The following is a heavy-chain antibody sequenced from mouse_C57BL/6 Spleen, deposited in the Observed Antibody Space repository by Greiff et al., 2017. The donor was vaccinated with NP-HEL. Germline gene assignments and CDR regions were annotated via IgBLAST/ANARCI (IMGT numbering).Heavy chain of an antibody. V-gene: IGHV1-18*01. CDR1: GYTFTDYN. J-gene: IGHJ2*01. CDR2: INPNNGGS. CDR3: STLYDYDGSFDY. Sequence: VQLQQSGPELVKPGASVKIPCKASGYTFTDYNMDWVKQSPGKSLEWIGDINPNNGGSISNQKFTGKATLTVDKSSSTAYMELRSLTSEDTAVYYSSTLYDYDGSFDYWGQGTTLTVSS. D-gene: IGHD2-4*01.